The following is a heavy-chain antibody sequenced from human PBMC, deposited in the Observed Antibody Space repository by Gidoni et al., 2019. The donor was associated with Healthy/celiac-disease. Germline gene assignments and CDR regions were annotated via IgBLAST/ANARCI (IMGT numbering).Heavy chain of an antibody. CDR1: GFTFSSYG. Sequence: QVQLVESGGGVVQPGRSLRLSCAASGFTFSSYGMHWVRQAPGKWMEWVAVISYDGSIKYYADSVKGRFTISRDNSKNTLYLQMNSLRAEDTAVYYCAKHRWGYYDSSGYYPDYWGQGTLVTVSS. V-gene: IGHV3-30*18. D-gene: IGHD3-22*01. CDR3: AKHRWGYYDSSGYYPDY. CDR2: ISYDGSIK. J-gene: IGHJ4*02.